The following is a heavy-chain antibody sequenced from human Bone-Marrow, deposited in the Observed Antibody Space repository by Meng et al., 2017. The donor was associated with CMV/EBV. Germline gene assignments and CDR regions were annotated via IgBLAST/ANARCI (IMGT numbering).Heavy chain of an antibody. CDR1: GFTFSDYY. V-gene: IGHV3-11*01. J-gene: IGHJ6*02. D-gene: IGHD3-3*01. CDR2: ISSSGSTI. Sequence: GGPLRLSCAASGFTFSDYYMAWIRQAPGKGLEWVSYISSSGSTIYYADSVKGRFTISRDNAKNSLYLQMNSLRAEDTAVYYCARDLSSGYDFWSGSPLYGMDVWGQATTVTVSS. CDR3: ARDLSSGYDFWSGSPLYGMDV.